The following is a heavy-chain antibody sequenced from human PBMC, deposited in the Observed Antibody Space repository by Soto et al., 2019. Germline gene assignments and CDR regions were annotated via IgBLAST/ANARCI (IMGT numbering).Heavy chain of an antibody. Sequence: QVQLVQSGAEVKKPGSSVKVSCKASGGTFSSYAISWVRQAPGQGLEWMGGIIPIFGTANYAQKFQGRVTITADASTSTVYVELSSLRSEDTAVYYWARQGGAPYCGGDCYPNYYCYGMDVWGQGTTVTGSS. V-gene: IGHV1-69*12. CDR1: GGTFSSYA. CDR3: ARQGGAPYCGGDCYPNYYCYGMDV. D-gene: IGHD2-21*02. CDR2: IIPIFGTA. J-gene: IGHJ6*02.